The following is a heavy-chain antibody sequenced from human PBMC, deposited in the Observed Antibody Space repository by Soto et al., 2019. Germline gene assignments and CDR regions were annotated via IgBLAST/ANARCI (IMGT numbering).Heavy chain of an antibody. Sequence: SETLSLTCTVSGGSINSGDYYWSWIRQPPGKGLEWIGYIYDSGSTYHNPSLKSRINISVDTSKNQFSLKLSSVTAADTAVYYCATVPTYYYDRSGYANAFDMWGQGTMVTVSS. CDR3: ATVPTYYYDRSGYANAFDM. CDR2: IYDSGST. CDR1: GGSINSGDYY. J-gene: IGHJ3*02. D-gene: IGHD3-22*01. V-gene: IGHV4-30-4*01.